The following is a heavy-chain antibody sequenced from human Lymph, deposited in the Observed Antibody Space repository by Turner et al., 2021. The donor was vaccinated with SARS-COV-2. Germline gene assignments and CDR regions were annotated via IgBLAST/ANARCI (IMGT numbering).Heavy chain of an antibody. Sequence: QVQLVRAGAEVKKPGASVKLSCKCSRYTLTELSIHWVRPAPGKGLEWMGGLDPEDAETIYEQKFKGRVTMTEDTSTDTAYMEMSSLRSEDTAVYYCATATAGAGYFHYYYGMDVWGQGTTVTVSS. CDR3: ATATAGAGYFHYYYGMDV. V-gene: IGHV1-24*01. CDR1: RYTLTELS. J-gene: IGHJ6*02. CDR2: LDPEDAET. D-gene: IGHD6-19*01.